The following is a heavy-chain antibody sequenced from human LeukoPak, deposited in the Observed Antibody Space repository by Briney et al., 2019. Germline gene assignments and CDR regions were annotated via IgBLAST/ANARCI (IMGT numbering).Heavy chain of an antibody. J-gene: IGHJ6*03. CDR1: GFPLSTPGVG. CDR2: IYWDDDK. Sequence: SGPALVKPTQTLTLTCSFSGFPLSTPGVGVGWVRQPPGKALEWLGFIYWDDDKRYRPSLKSRLTITKDTSKSQVVLTVTNVDPVDTATYFCAHSLDSTSWYGYYYYMDVWGKGTTVTVSS. V-gene: IGHV2-5*02. CDR3: AHSLDSTSWYGYYYYMDV. D-gene: IGHD2-2*01.